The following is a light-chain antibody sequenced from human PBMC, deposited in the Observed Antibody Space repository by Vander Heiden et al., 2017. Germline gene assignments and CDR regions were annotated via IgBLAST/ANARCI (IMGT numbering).Light chain of an antibody. Sequence: EIVLTPSPGTLSLSPGERATLPCRASQSVSSGYLAWYQQKPGQAPRLLIYGASSRATGIPDRFSGSGSGTDFTLTISRLEPEDFAVYYCQQYGSSPTFGPGTKVDIK. CDR2: GAS. CDR1: QSVSSGY. V-gene: IGKV3-20*01. J-gene: IGKJ3*01. CDR3: QQYGSSPT.